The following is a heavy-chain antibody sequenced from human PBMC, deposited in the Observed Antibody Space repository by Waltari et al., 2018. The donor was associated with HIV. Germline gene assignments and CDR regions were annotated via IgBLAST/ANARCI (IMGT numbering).Heavy chain of an antibody. CDR3: ARDRGSSSWSYY. Sequence: QLQLQESGPGLVKPLETLSLTCTVPGGSISSSSYYWGWIRQPPGKGLEWIGSIYYSGSTYYNPSLKSRATISVDTSKNQFSLKLNSVTAADTAVYYCARDRGSSSWSYYWGQGTLVTVSS. CDR2: IYYSGST. V-gene: IGHV4-39*07. CDR1: GGSISSSSYY. D-gene: IGHD6-13*01. J-gene: IGHJ4*02.